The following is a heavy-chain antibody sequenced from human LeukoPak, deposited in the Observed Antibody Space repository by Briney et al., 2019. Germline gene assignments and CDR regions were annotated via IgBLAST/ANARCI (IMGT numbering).Heavy chain of an antibody. V-gene: IGHV4-4*07. CDR3: ARDGPSSNLFLDF. CDR2: MSTSGNI. D-gene: IGHD6-13*01. Sequence: SETLSLTCTVSGGSMTFYYWSWIRQSAGKRLEYIGRMSTSGNINYNPSLKSRVTMSMDTSKNQFSLRLMPVTAADTAVYYCARDGPSSNLFLDFWGQGILVTVSS. J-gene: IGHJ4*02. CDR1: GGSMTFYY.